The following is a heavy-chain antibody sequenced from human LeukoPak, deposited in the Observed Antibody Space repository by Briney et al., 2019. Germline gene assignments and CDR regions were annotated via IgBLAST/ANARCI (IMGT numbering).Heavy chain of an antibody. D-gene: IGHD2/OR15-2a*01. CDR1: GGSISSSSYY. J-gene: IGHJ5*02. V-gene: IGHV4-39*07. CDR3: ARAPLSNWFDP. CDR2: IYYSGST. Sequence: SETLSLTCTVSGGSISSSSYYWGWIRQPPGKGLEWIGSIYYSGSTYYNPSLKSRVTISVDTSKNQFSLKLSSVTAADTAVYYCARAPLSNWFDPWGQGTLVTVSS.